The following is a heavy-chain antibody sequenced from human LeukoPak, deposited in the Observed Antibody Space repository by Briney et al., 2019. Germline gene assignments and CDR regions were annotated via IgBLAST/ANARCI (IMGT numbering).Heavy chain of an antibody. Sequence: PSETLSLTCAVYGGSFSGYYWSWLRQPPGKGLEWIGEINHSGSTDYNPSPKSRVTISVDTSKNQFSLKLSSVTAADTAVYYCAGNYYYDSSGYYEWYFEYCGQGAPVTVSS. D-gene: IGHD3-22*01. CDR3: AGNYYYDSSGYYEWYFEY. V-gene: IGHV4-34*01. CDR2: INHSGST. J-gene: IGHJ4*02. CDR1: GGSFSGYY.